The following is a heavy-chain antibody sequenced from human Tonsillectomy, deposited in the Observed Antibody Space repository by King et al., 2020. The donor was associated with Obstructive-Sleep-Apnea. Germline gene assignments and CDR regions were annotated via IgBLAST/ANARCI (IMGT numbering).Heavy chain of an antibody. CDR2: IYHSGSP. CDR3: ARADGYNFGQHSYFDY. D-gene: IGHD5-24*01. CDR1: VYSIRSGFY. Sequence: VQLQESGPGLVKTSETRSFTCTVSVYSIRSGFYWGWIRQPPWKGLEWIGSIYHSGSPHYNPSLESRATISVDTSKNQFSLQLRSVTAADTAVYYCARADGYNFGQHSYFDYWGQGTLVTVSS. J-gene: IGHJ4*02. V-gene: IGHV4-38-2*02.